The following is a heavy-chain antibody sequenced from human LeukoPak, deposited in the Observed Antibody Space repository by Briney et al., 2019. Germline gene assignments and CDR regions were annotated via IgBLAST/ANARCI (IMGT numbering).Heavy chain of an antibody. CDR2: IYYSGST. Sequence: SETLSLTCTVSGGSISSYYWSWIRQPPGKGLEWIGSIYYSGSTYYNPSLKSRVTISVDTSKSQFSLKLSSVTAADTAVYYCATGGYCSGGSCRLDYWGQGTLVTVSS. CDR1: GGSISSYY. J-gene: IGHJ4*02. V-gene: IGHV4-59*05. D-gene: IGHD2-15*01. CDR3: ATGGYCSGGSCRLDY.